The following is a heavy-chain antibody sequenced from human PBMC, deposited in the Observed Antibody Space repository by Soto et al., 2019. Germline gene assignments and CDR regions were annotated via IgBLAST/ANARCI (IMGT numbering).Heavy chain of an antibody. D-gene: IGHD2-2*03. CDR1: GYTFTSYD. Sequence: QVQLVQSGAEVKRPGASVKVSCKASGYTFTSYDFNWVRQAPGQGLEWMGWVNPNSGNTDYAQKFQGRVTMTRNTSIRTAYMELSRLRSEDTAVYYCARASYLDPAFDIWGQGTMVPVSS. CDR3: ARASYLDPAFDI. CDR2: VNPNSGNT. V-gene: IGHV1-8*01. J-gene: IGHJ3*02.